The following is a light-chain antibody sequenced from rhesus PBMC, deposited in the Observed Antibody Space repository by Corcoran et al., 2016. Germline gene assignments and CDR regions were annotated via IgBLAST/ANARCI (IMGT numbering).Light chain of an antibody. J-gene: IGKJ1*01. CDR3: QQYSNWRK. Sequence: EIVMTQSPATLSLSPGERATLSCRASQSVSSYVAWYQQKPEQAPRFLIYGATSRATGIPDRVSDSGSGTDFTLTISSLGHEDFAVYYWQQYSNWRKFGQETKVEIK. CDR2: GAT. V-gene: IGKV3S9*01. CDR1: QSVSSY.